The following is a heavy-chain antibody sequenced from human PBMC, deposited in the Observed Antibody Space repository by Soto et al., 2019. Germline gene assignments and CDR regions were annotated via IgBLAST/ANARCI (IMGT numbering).Heavy chain of an antibody. CDR1: GFPFSSYG. CDR2: ISGSDGTT. V-gene: IGHV3-23*01. Sequence: PGGSLRLSCAASGFPFSSYGMNWVRQAPGKGLEWVSAISGSDGTTHYADSVRGRFTISRDNSNNTVFLQMNSLRVEDTGLYYSAKDVAFQSGYYSGRHYF. CDR3: AKDVAFQSGYYSGRHYF. D-gene: IGHD3-3*01. J-gene: IGHJ2*01.